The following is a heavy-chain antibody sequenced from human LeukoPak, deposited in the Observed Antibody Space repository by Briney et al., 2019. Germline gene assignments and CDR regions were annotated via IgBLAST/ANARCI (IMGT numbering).Heavy chain of an antibody. CDR1: GYTFTGYY. CDR3: ARDFDSGQVHYDTEPSYYFDY. CDR2: INTNTGNP. J-gene: IGHJ4*02. V-gene: IGHV7-4-1*02. Sequence: ASVKVSCKASGYTFTGYYMHWVRQAPGQGLEWMGWINTNTGNPTYAQGFTGRFVFSLDTSVSTAYLQISSLKAEDTAVYYCARDFDSGQVHYDTEPSYYFDYWGQGTLVTVSS. D-gene: IGHD3-22*01.